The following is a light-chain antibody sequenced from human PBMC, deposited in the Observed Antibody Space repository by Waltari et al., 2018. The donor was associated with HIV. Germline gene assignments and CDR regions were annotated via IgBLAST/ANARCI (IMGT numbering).Light chain of an antibody. Sequence: QSALTQPPSASGSPGHSATIPCAGTSSDVGAYNYVSWYQQHPGKAPKLILDEVTKRPSGLPDRFSGSKAGNAASLTVSGLQTEDEAVYYCSSYAGSNTLIFGGGT. CDR2: EVT. J-gene: IGLJ2*01. CDR3: SSYAGSNTLI. CDR1: SSDVGAYNY. V-gene: IGLV2-8*01.